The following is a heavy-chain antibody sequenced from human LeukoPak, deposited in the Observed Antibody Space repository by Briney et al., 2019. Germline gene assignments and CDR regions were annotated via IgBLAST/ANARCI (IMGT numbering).Heavy chain of an antibody. CDR2: IIPILGIA. V-gene: IGHV1-69*04. CDR3: ARDFAPGWRTNWFDP. D-gene: IGHD6-19*01. J-gene: IGHJ5*02. Sequence: ASVKASCKASGGTFSSYAISWVRQAPGQGLEWMGRIIPILGIANYAQKFQGRVTITADKSTSTAYMELSSLRSEDTAVYYCARDFAPGWRTNWFDPWGQGTLVTVSS. CDR1: GGTFSSYA.